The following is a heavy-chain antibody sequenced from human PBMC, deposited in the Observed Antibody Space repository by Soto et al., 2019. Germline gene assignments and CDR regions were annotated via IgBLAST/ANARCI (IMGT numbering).Heavy chain of an antibody. Sequence: SVKVSCKASGYTFTSYGISWVRQAPGQGLEWMGWISAYNGNTNYAQKLQGRVTMTTDTSTSTAYMELRSLRSDDTAVYYCARDFPAPYSSGCNDAFDIWGQGTMVTVSS. CDR2: ISAYNGNT. V-gene: IGHV1-18*04. CDR1: GYTFTSYG. CDR3: ARDFPAPYSSGCNDAFDI. D-gene: IGHD6-19*01. J-gene: IGHJ3*02.